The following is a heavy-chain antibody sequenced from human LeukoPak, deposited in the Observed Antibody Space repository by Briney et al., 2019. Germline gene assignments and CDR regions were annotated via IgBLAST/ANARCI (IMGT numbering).Heavy chain of an antibody. D-gene: IGHD4-17*01. Sequence: RPGGSLRLSCAASGFTFTFYSMNWVRQAPGKGLEWISSISSLGRSYKYYADSVKGRFTISRDDAKNSLYLQMNSLRADDTAVYYCVRPSIDDYGDCGYWGQGTLVTVSS. J-gene: IGHJ4*02. CDR2: ISSLGRSYK. CDR1: GFTFTFYS. CDR3: VRPSIDDYGDCGY. V-gene: IGHV3-21*01.